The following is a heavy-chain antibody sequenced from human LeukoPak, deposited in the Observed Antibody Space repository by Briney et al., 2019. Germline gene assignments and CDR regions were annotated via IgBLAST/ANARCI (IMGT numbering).Heavy chain of an antibody. V-gene: IGHV3-74*01. J-gene: IGHJ4*02. D-gene: IGHD2-2*01. Sequence: GGSLRLSCAASGFTFSGYWMHWVRQAPGKGLVWVARISTDGSYTSYADCVKGRFTISRDNAKNTVYQQMSSLRAEDTAIYYCARICSTTDCLISAWGQGTLVTVSS. CDR2: ISTDGSYT. CDR1: GFTFSGYW. CDR3: ARICSTTDCLISA.